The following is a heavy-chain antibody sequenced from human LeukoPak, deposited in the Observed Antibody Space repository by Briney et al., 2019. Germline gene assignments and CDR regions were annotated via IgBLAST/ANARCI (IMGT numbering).Heavy chain of an antibody. CDR1: GFTFSSYA. Sequence: GGSLRLSCAASGFTFSSYAMSWVRQAPGKGLEWVSAISGSGGSTYYADSVKGRFTISRDNSKNTLYLQMNSLRAEDTAVYYCARRNVDIVATSQLNFDYWAQGTLVTVSS. V-gene: IGHV3-23*01. J-gene: IGHJ4*02. D-gene: IGHD5-12*01. CDR3: ARRNVDIVATSQLNFDY. CDR2: ISGSGGST.